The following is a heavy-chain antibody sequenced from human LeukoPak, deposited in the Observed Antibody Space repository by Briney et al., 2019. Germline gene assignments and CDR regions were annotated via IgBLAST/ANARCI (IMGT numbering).Heavy chain of an antibody. CDR1: GYTFTSYG. V-gene: IGHV1-18*01. Sequence: ASVKVSCKASGYTFTSYGISWVRQAPGQGLEWMGWISAYNGNTNYAQKLQGRVTMTTDTSTSTAYMELRSLRSDDTAVYYCARYGDYGSDYYYYGMDVWGQGTTVTVSS. J-gene: IGHJ6*02. CDR2: ISAYNGNT. D-gene: IGHD4-17*01. CDR3: ARYGDYGSDYYYYGMDV.